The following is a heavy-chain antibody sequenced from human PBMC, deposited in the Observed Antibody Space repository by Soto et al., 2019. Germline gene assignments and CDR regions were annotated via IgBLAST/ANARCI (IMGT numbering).Heavy chain of an antibody. D-gene: IGHD6-13*01. CDR1: GFTFSTYW. V-gene: IGHV3-74*01. CDR3: ASDILAAGFDY. J-gene: IGHJ4*02. Sequence: EVQPVESGGGLVQPGGSLRLSCAASGFTFSTYWMHWVRQAPGKGLVWVSRINSDGSSATYADSVKGRFTVSRDNAKNTLYLQMNSLRAEDTAVYYCASDILAAGFDYGGQGTLVTVSS. CDR2: INSDGSSA.